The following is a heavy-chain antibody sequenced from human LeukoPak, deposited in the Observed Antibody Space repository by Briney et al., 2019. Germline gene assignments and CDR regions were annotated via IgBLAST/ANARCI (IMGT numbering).Heavy chain of an antibody. D-gene: IGHD6-13*01. V-gene: IGHV4-39*01. J-gene: IGHJ4*02. Sequence: KTSETLSLTCTVSGGSISSSSYYWGWIRQPPGKGLEWIGSIYYSGSTYYNPSLKSRVTISVDTSKNQFSLKLSSVTAADTAVYYCARHGFSSSGYKTDYWGQGTLVTVSS. CDR3: ARHGFSSSGYKTDY. CDR1: GGSISSSSYY. CDR2: IYYSGST.